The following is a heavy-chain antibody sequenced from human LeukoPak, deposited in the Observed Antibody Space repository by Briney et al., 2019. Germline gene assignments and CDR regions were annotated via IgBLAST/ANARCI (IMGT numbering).Heavy chain of an antibody. CDR3: ARDWSSKYPFYYGMDV. CDR2: MNQDGSEK. Sequence: GGSLRLSCAASGFTFSTYWMSWVRQAPGKGLEWVASMNQDGSEKSYLDSVKGRFTISRDNAKSSLYLQMNSLRAEDTAVYYCARDWSSKYPFYYGMDVWGQGTTVTVSS. V-gene: IGHV3-7*01. D-gene: IGHD4-11*01. J-gene: IGHJ6*02. CDR1: GFTFSTYW.